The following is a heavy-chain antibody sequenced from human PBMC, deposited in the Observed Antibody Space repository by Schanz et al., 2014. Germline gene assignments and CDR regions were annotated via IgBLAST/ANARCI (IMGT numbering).Heavy chain of an antibody. Sequence: EVQLLESGGGLVQPGGSLRLSCAASGFTFSSYEMNWVRQAPGKGLEWVSGISGSGGSTYYADSVKGRFTISRDNSKNTLYLQMNSLRAEDTAVYYCAKDLLYGAPMPLNHLDYWGQGTLVTVSS. V-gene: IGHV3-23*01. D-gene: IGHD2-2*01. CDR3: AKDLLYGAPMPLNHLDY. CDR1: GFTFSSYE. J-gene: IGHJ4*02. CDR2: ISGSGGST.